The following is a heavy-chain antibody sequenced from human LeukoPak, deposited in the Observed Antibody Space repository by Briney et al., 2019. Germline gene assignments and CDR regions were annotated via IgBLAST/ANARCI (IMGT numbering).Heavy chain of an antibody. D-gene: IGHD6-13*01. Sequence: SETLSLTCAVYGGSFSGYYWSWIRQPPGKGLEWIGETNHSGSTNYNPSLKSRVTISVDTSKNQFSLKLSSVTAADTAVYYCARGIYESGPRIAAAGTDYWGQGTLVTVSS. CDR3: ARGIYESGPRIAAAGTDY. CDR2: TNHSGST. V-gene: IGHV4-34*01. J-gene: IGHJ4*02. CDR1: GGSFSGYY.